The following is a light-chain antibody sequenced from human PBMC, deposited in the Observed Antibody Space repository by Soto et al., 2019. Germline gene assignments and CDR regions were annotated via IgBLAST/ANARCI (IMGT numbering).Light chain of an antibody. CDR1: SSDVAYNY. V-gene: IGLV2-14*03. CDR3: SSYRNMNTVI. Sequence: QSALTQPASVSGSPGQSITISCMGTSSDVAYNYVSWYQQHTGQAPKLMIYGVSNRVSGVSDRFSASKSGNAASLTISGLQADDEADYYCSSYRNMNTVIFGGGTKLTVL. J-gene: IGLJ2*01. CDR2: GVS.